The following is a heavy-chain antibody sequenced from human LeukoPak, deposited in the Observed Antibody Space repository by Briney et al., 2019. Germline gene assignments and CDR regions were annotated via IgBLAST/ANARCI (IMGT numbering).Heavy chain of an antibody. CDR3: ARDSGSYLDAFDI. Sequence: SETLSLTCTVSGGSISSYYWSWIRQPPGKGLEWIGYFHHSGSTDYNPSLKGRVTISVDTSKNQFSLNVTSVTAADTAVYYCARDSGSYLDAFDIWGQGTMVTVSS. J-gene: IGHJ3*02. CDR2: FHHSGST. V-gene: IGHV4-59*01. D-gene: IGHD1-26*01. CDR1: GGSISSYY.